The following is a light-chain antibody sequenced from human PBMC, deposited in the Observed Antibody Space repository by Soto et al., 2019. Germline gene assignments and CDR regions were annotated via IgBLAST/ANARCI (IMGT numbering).Light chain of an antibody. CDR2: AAS. CDR1: QGISNY. CDR3: QKYNSAPRT. J-gene: IGKJ2*01. V-gene: IGKV1-27*01. Sequence: DIQMTQSPSSLSASVGDRVTITCRASQGISNYLARYQQKPGKVPKLLIFAASTLQSGVPSRFTGSGSGTDFTLTISSLQPEDVATYYCQKYNSAPRTFGQGTKLEIK.